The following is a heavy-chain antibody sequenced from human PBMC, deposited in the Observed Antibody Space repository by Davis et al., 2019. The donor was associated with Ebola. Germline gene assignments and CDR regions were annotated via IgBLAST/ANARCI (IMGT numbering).Heavy chain of an antibody. CDR1: VITFSSYA. CDR3: AKDLHSGSYERGDY. Sequence: GGSLRLSCADSVITFSSYAMTWVRQAPGKGLEWVSAISGSGGSTYYADSVKGRFTISRDNSKNTLYLQMNSLRAEDTAVYYCAKDLHSGSYERGDYWGQGTLVTVSS. CDR2: ISGSGGST. D-gene: IGHD1-26*01. J-gene: IGHJ4*02. V-gene: IGHV3-23*01.